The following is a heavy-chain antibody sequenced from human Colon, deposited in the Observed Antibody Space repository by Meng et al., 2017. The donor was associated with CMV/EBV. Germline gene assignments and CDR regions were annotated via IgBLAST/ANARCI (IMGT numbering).Heavy chain of an antibody. J-gene: IGHJ4*01. D-gene: IGHD6-19*01. V-gene: IGHV4-4*01. CDR1: GLTVGTYYW. CDR3: ASSSGWWRIDY. Sequence: TVSGLTVGTYYWRTWVRQGPGKGLEWIGEVSQDGRTNSNPSLKSRLSMSVDKSKNQFSLNLRSVTAADTASYFCASSSGWWRIDYWGHGTLVTVSS. CDR2: VSQDGRT.